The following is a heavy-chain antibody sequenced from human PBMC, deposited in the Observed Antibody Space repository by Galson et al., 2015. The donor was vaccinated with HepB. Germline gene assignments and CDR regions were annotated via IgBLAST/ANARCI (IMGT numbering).Heavy chain of an antibody. CDR2: ISGSGGST. D-gene: IGHD3-9*01. V-gene: IGHV3-23*01. CDR3: AKDRGVMLTGYDLYLDY. Sequence: SLRLSCAASGFTFSSYAFSWVRQAPGKGLEWVSAISGSGGSTHYADSVKGRFTISRDLSTNTLYLQMDSLRAEDTAVYFCAKDRGVMLTGYDLYLDYWGQGTLVTVSS. CDR1: GFTFSSYA. J-gene: IGHJ4*02.